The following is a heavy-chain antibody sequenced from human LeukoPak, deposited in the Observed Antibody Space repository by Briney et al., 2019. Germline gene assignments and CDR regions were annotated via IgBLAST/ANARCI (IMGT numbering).Heavy chain of an antibody. CDR2: ISGSGGST. V-gene: IGHV3-23*01. CDR1: GFTFSSYA. CDR3: AKSFTVTNWFDP. J-gene: IGHJ5*02. D-gene: IGHD4-17*01. Sequence: PGGSPRLSCAASGFTFSSYAMSWVRQAPGKGLEWVSAISGSGGSTYYADSVKGRFTISRDNSKNTLYLQMNSLRAEDTAVYYCAKSFTVTNWFDPWGQGTLVTVSS.